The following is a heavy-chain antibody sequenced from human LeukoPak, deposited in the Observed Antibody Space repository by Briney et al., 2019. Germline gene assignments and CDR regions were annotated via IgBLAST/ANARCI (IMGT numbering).Heavy chain of an antibody. CDR2: IYYSGGT. J-gene: IGHJ4*02. CDR1: GGSISSGDYY. D-gene: IGHD6-13*01. Sequence: SETLSLTCTVSGGSISSGDYYWSWIRQPPGKGLEWIGYIYYSGGTNYNPSLESRVSMSVDTSKNQFSLKMTSVTAADTAVYYCARLGATAGIVDYWGQGTLVTVSS. CDR3: ARLGATAGIVDY. V-gene: IGHV4-61*08.